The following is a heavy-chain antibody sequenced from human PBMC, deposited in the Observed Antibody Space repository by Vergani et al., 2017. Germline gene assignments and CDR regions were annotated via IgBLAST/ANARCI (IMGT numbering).Heavy chain of an antibody. Sequence: EVQLVESGGGLVQPGRSLRLSCAASGLTFDDYAMHWVRQAPGKGLEGVSGISWNSGSTGYADSVKGRFTISRDNAKNSLYLQMNSLRAEDTSVYYCARVGCSSTSCYVRGAFDYWGQGTLVTVSS. CDR2: ISWNSGST. CDR1: GLTFDDYA. J-gene: IGHJ4*02. CDR3: ARVGCSSTSCYVRGAFDY. V-gene: IGHV3-9*01. D-gene: IGHD2-2*01.